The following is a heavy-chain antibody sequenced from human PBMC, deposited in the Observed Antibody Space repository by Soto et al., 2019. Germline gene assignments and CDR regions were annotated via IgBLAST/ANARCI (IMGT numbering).Heavy chain of an antibody. D-gene: IGHD1-7*01. J-gene: IGHJ5*02. CDR3: ARGGPNWNYGWFGP. CDR2: INHSGST. CDR1: GGSFSGYY. Sequence: SETLSLTCAVYGGSFSGYYWSWIRQPPGKGLEWIGEINHSGSTNYNPSLKSRVTISVDTSKNQFSLKRSSLTAAATAVYSWARGGPNWNYGWFGPWGRGTLVPVSS. V-gene: IGHV4-34*01.